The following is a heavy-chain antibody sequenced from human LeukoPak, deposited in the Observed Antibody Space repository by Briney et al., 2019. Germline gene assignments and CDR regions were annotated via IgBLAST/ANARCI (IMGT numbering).Heavy chain of an antibody. J-gene: IGHJ4*02. V-gene: IGHV4-61*01. CDR1: GGSVSIGSSF. Sequence: SETLSLTCTVSGGSVSIGSSFWSWIRQPPGKGLEWIRYIYHSGNTNYNPSLKSRVTISVDTSKSQLSLKLNSVTAADTAVYYCARDRNYYDSSGYYFANWGQGTLVTVSS. D-gene: IGHD3-22*01. CDR2: IYHSGNT. CDR3: ARDRNYYDSSGYYFAN.